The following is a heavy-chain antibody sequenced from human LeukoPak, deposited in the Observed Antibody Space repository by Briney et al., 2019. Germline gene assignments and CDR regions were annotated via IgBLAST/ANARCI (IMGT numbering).Heavy chain of an antibody. CDR1: GFTFDSYA. V-gene: IGHV3-23*01. J-gene: IGHJ4*02. CDR3: AKESRFWSGYYGGY. D-gene: IGHD3-3*01. Sequence: GGSLRLSCAASGFTFDSYAMSWVRQAPGKGLEWVSGISGSGNTTYYADSVKGRFTISRDNSKNTLYLQMNSLRAEDTAVYYCAKESRFWSGYYGGYWGQGTLVTVSS. CDR2: ISGSGNTT.